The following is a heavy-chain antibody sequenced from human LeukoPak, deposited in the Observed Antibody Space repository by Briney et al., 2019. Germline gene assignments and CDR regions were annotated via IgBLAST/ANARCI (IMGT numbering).Heavy chain of an antibody. CDR2: ISSNVNKI. CDR1: GFAFSSHT. J-gene: IGHJ5*01. CDR3: TRELLSLHQGLDS. D-gene: IGHD2/OR15-2a*01. V-gene: IGHV3-21*01. Sequence: GGSLRLSCAASGFAFSSHTMNWVRQAPGKGLEWVSCISSNVNKIYYAESVRGRFTVSRDNAGNSLSLQMDSLRAEDTAVYYCTRELLSLHQGLDSWGQGTLVTVSS.